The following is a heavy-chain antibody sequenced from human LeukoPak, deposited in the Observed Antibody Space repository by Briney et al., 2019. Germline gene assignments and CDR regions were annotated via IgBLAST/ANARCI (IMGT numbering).Heavy chain of an antibody. Sequence: PSETLSLTCTVSGGSISSSSYYWGWIRQPPGKGLEWIGEINHSGSTNYNPSLKSRVTISVDTSKNQFSLKLSSVTAADTAVYYCARGRRSVAGTAGHRRNNWFDPWGQGTLVTVSS. CDR2: INHSGST. CDR1: GGSISSSSYY. CDR3: ARGRRSVAGTAGHRRNNWFDP. V-gene: IGHV4-39*07. D-gene: IGHD6-19*01. J-gene: IGHJ5*02.